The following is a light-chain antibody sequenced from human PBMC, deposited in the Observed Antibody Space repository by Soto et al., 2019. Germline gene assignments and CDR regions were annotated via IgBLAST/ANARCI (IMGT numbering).Light chain of an antibody. V-gene: IGKV3-20*01. CDR3: QQYGGSPWT. CDR2: GAS. CDR1: QSVRNSY. Sequence: DIVLTQSPGTLSLSPGERVTLSCRASQSVRNSYLAWYQQKPGQAPRLLVYGASSRATGIPDRFSGSGSGTDFTLTVSRLEPEDFAVYYCQQYGGSPWTFGQGTKVDI. J-gene: IGKJ1*01.